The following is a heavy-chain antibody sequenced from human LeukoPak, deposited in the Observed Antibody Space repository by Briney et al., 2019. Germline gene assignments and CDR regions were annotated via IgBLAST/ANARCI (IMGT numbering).Heavy chain of an antibody. D-gene: IGHD3-10*01. CDR3: AKQYYYGSGSYDWAFDI. V-gene: IGHV3-74*01. CDR2: INSDGSST. Sequence: RTGGSLRLSCAASGFTVSSNYMSCVRQAPGKGLVWVSRINSDGSSTSYADSVKGRLTISRDNSKKTLNLQMNSLRAEDTAVYYCAKQYYYGSGSYDWAFDIWGQGTMVTVSS. CDR1: GFTVSSNY. J-gene: IGHJ3*02.